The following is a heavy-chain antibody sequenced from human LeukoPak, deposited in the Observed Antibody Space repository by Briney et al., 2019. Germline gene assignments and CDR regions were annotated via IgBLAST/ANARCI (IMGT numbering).Heavy chain of an antibody. CDR2: IGPTGSDR. D-gene: IGHD1-14*01. CDR1: GLTFSTSG. CDR3: ATETNGRHYDY. Sequence: GGSLRLSCTASGLTFSTSGFKWVRQAPGKGLEWVASIGPTGSDRYHADSIKGRFTISRDNANNFLYLQMNSLRAEDTAVYYCATETNGRHYDYWGQGTLLTVSS. J-gene: IGHJ4*02. V-gene: IGHV3-21*06.